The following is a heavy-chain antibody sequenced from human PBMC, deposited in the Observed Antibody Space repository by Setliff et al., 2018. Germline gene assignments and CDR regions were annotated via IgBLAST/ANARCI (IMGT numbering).Heavy chain of an antibody. D-gene: IGHD3-16*01. CDR3: ARDGGEY. J-gene: IGHJ4*02. Sequence: PGGSLRLSCAASGFNFKGHGMNWVRQAPGKGLEWVANIKQDGSEKYYVDSVKGRFTISRDNAKNSLYLQMNSLRAEDTAVYYCARDGGEYWGQGTLVTVSS. CDR1: GFNFKGHG. CDR2: IKQDGSEK. V-gene: IGHV3-7*01.